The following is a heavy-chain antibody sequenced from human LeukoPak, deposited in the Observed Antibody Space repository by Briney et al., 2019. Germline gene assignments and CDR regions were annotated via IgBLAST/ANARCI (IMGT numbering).Heavy chain of an antibody. CDR1: GFTFSSYG. Sequence: GGSLRLSCAASGFTFSSYGMHWVRQAPGKGLEWVAVISYDGSNKYYADSVKGRFTISRDNSKNTLYLQMNSLRAEDTAVYYCAKAAVTTHPPNHNWFDPWGQGTLVTVSS. CDR2: ISYDGSNK. V-gene: IGHV3-30*18. D-gene: IGHD4-17*01. J-gene: IGHJ5*02. CDR3: AKAAVTTHPPNHNWFDP.